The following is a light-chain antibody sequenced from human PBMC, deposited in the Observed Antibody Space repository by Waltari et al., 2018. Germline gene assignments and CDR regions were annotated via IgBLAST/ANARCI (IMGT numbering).Light chain of an antibody. CDR2: DNN. J-gene: IGLJ2*01. V-gene: IGLV1-51*01. Sequence: QSVLTQPPSVSAAPGQKVPISCSGSIPNIGNYYVTWYTQLPGAAPKLFIYDNNKRPSGIPDRFSSSKSGTSATLGITGLQIGDEADYYCATWDNSLSEVVFGGGTKLTVL. CDR3: ATWDNSLSEVV. CDR1: IPNIGNYY.